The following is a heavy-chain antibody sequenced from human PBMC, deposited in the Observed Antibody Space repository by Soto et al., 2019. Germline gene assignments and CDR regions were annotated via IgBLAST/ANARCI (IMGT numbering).Heavy chain of an antibody. D-gene: IGHD1-1*01. CDR2: MNPNSGNT. J-gene: IGHJ4*02. CDR3: ARGKSLEN. CDR1: GYIFSNYD. V-gene: IGHV1-8*01. Sequence: QVQLVQSGTEVKKPGASVKVYCKASGYIFSNYDINWVRQATGQGLEWMGWMNPNSGNTGYAQKFQGRVTMTRDTPITTAYMELSSLRSEDTAVYYCARGKSLENWGQGTLVTVSS.